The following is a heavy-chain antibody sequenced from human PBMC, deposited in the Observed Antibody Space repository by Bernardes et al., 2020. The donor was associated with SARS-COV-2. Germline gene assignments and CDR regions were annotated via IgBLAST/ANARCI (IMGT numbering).Heavy chain of an antibody. J-gene: IGHJ6*02. Sequence: GESLKISCKGSGYSFPTNWIGWVRQMPGKGLEWMGIIYPDDSDTRYSPAFQGRVTISADKSTSATFLHWSNLEASDTATYFCARTNYDFWSDYYPGMDVWGQGTTVTVS. CDR1: GYSFPTNW. D-gene: IGHD3-3*01. CDR2: IYPDDSDT. V-gene: IGHV5-51*01. CDR3: ARTNYDFWSDYYPGMDV.